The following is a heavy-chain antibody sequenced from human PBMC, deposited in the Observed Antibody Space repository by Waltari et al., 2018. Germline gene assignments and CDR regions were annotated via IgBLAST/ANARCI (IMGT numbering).Heavy chain of an antibody. V-gene: IGHV1-69*14. CDR1: GGTFSSYA. J-gene: IGHJ3*02. CDR3: ARSYYDSSGYRRYDAFDI. Sequence: QVQLVQSWAEVKKPGSSVKVSCKASGGTFSSYAISCLRQAPGQGLECMGGIIPIFGTANYAQKLQGRVTITADKSTSTAYMELSSLRAEDTAVYDCARSYYDSSGYRRYDAFDIWGQGTMVTVSS. D-gene: IGHD3-22*01. CDR2: IIPIFGTA.